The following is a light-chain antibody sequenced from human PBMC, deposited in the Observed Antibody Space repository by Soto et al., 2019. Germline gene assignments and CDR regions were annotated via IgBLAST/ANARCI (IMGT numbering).Light chain of an antibody. CDR3: SSFAGGNDYV. CDR2: AVR. CDR1: SNDVGGYNY. J-gene: IGLJ1*01. V-gene: IGLV2-8*01. Sequence: QSVLTQPPSASGSPGQSVTISCTGTSNDVGGYNYVSWYQQRPGKAPKLMIYAVRERPSAVPHRFSGSKSGNTAALTVSGLQAEDEADYYRSSFAGGNDYVFGTGTKVTVL.